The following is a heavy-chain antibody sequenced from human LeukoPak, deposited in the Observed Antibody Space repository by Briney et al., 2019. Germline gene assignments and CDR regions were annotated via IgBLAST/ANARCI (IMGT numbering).Heavy chain of an antibody. J-gene: IGHJ4*02. CDR2: IYYSGST. V-gene: IGHV4-61*01. Sequence: SETLSLTCSVSDGSVSSGSYYWSWIRQPPGKGLEWIGYIYYSGSTNYNPSLKSRVTISADTSKNQFSPKLSSVTAADTAVYYCARGGRYSSGWPYFDYWGQGTLVTVSS. D-gene: IGHD6-19*01. CDR1: DGSVSSGSYY. CDR3: ARGGRYSSGWPYFDY.